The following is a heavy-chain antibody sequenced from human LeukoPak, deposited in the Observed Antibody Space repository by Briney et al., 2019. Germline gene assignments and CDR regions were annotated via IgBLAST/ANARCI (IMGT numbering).Heavy chain of an antibody. Sequence: VASVKVSCKASGYTFTSYYMHWVRQAPGQRLEWMGWISAYNGNTNYAQKLQGRVTMTTDTSTSTAYMELRSLRSDDTAVYYCAREGWATMVRGVIPSDYWGQGTLVTVSS. CDR1: GYTFTSYY. J-gene: IGHJ4*02. V-gene: IGHV1-18*04. D-gene: IGHD3-10*01. CDR2: ISAYNGNT. CDR3: AREGWATMVRGVIPSDY.